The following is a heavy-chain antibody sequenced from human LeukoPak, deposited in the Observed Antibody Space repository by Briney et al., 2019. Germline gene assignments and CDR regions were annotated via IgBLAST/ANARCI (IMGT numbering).Heavy chain of an antibody. CDR2: ISWDGGST. V-gene: IGHV3-43D*03. CDR3: AKDMIPRGSGYYFQASDY. CDR1: GFTFDDYG. D-gene: IGHD3-22*01. Sequence: GGSLRLSCAASGFTFDDYGMTWVRQAPGKGLEWVSLISWDGGSTYYADSVKGRFTISRDNSKNSLYLQMNSLRAEDTALYYCAKDMIPRGSGYYFQASDYWGQGTLVTVSS. J-gene: IGHJ4*02.